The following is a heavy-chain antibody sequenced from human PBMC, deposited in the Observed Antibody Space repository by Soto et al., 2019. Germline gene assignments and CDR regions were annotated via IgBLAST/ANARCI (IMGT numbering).Heavy chain of an antibody. J-gene: IGHJ6*02. D-gene: IGHD3-22*01. CDR2: IYYSGST. V-gene: IGHV4-39*01. CDR3: ARNYYDSSGPEVGYYYYGMDV. Sequence: SETLSLTCTVSGGSISSSSYYWGWIRQPPGKGLEWIGSIYYSGSTYYNPSLKSRVTISVDTSKNQFSLKLSSVTAADTAVYYCARNYYDSSGPEVGYYYYGMDVWGQGTTVTVSS. CDR1: GGSISSSSYY.